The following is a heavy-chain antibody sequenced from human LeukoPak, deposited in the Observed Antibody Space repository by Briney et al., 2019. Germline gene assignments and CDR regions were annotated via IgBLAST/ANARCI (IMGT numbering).Heavy chain of an antibody. CDR3: TTGGPHSSGHPLDH. D-gene: IGHD3-22*01. CDR2: IKSNPDGATT. J-gene: IGHJ4*02. Sequence: NPGGSLRLSCSVSGLNYNNAWMTWVRQAPGKGLEWVGRIKSNPDGATTDYAAPVKGRFIISREDSKNTLFLRMNSLRTEDTAVYYCTTGGPHSSGHPLDHWGQGSLVTVSS. V-gene: IGHV3-15*01. CDR1: GLNYNNAW.